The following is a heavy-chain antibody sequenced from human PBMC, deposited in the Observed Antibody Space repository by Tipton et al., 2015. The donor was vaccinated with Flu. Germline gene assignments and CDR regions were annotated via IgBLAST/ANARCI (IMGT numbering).Heavy chain of an antibody. CDR3: ARHVSSTSMFYMDV. CDR2: IYYSGST. V-gene: IGHV4-39*01. CDR1: GGSISSYY. J-gene: IGHJ6*03. D-gene: IGHD2-2*01. Sequence: TLSLTCTVSGGSISSYYWGWIRQPPGKGLEWIGSIYYSGSTYYNPSLKSRVTISVNTSKNQFSLKLSSVTAADTAVYYCARHVSSTSMFYMDVWGKGTTVTVSS.